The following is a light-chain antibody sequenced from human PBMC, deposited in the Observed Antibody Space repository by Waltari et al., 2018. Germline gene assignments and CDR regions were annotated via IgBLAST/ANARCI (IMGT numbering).Light chain of an antibody. CDR3: CSYATRDSYV. J-gene: IGLJ1*01. V-gene: IGLV2-14*03. Sequence: QSALTQPASVSGSPGQSITISCTGTSSDVGGYNYVSWYQQHPGKAPKFMIYDVSKRPSGVSDRCSGSKSGNTASLTISGLQAEDEADYYCCSYATRDSYVFGTGTKVTVL. CDR2: DVS. CDR1: SSDVGGYNY.